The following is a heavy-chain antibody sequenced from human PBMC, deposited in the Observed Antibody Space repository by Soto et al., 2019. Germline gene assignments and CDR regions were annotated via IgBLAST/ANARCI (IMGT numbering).Heavy chain of an antibody. CDR3: ARGTTPPGPPAWYYFDS. CDR2: FSLSGTT. CDR1: GASITTSSY. V-gene: IGHV4-4*07. D-gene: IGHD1-1*01. J-gene: IGHJ4*02. Sequence: SETLSLTCTVSGASITTSSYWSWIRQPAGKGLEWIGRFSLSGTTNYNPSLRSRVTMSADVSKNQFSLRLTSVTAADTALYYCARGTTPPGPPAWYYFDSWGPGTMIT.